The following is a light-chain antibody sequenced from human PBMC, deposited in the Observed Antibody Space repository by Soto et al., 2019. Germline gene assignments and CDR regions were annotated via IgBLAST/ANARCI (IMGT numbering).Light chain of an antibody. V-gene: IGKV3-11*01. CDR1: ESIGNY. J-gene: IGKJ4*01. CDR3: PWRSDWPPRLT. Sequence: EVVLTQSPATLSLSPGERATLSCRASESIGNYLAWYQQKLGQAPKLLIYDASHRAIGIPGRFSGDGSGTDFTLTISSLEPENFAVYYCPWRSDWPPRLTFGGGTKVEIK. CDR2: DAS.